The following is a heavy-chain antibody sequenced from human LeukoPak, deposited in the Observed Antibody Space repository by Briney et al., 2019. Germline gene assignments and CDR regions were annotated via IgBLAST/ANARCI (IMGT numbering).Heavy chain of an antibody. Sequence: PSETLSLTCTVSGASVSGGGYYWSWIRQPPGKGLEWIGDIYDSGSTRYNTSLESRVTISVDTSKNQFSLKLSSVTAADTAVYYCAKGGSTNFYYGDVWGQGTTVTVSS. CDR1: GASVSGGGYY. J-gene: IGHJ6*02. V-gene: IGHV4-61*08. D-gene: IGHD2/OR15-2a*01. CDR3: AKGGSTNFYYGDV. CDR2: IYDSGST.